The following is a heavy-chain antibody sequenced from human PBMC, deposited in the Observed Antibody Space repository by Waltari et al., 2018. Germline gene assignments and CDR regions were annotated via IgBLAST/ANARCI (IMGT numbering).Heavy chain of an antibody. D-gene: IGHD2-15*01. Sequence: QLQLQESGPGLVKPSEPLSLTCTVSGGSISSSSSYWGWIRQPPGKGLEWIGSIYYSGSTNYNPSLKSRVTISVDTSKNQFSLKLSSVTAADTAVYYCARDYPCSGGSCYKEDAFDIWGQGTMVTVSS. CDR1: GGSISSSSSY. CDR2: IYYSGST. CDR3: ARDYPCSGGSCYKEDAFDI. J-gene: IGHJ3*02. V-gene: IGHV4-39*07.